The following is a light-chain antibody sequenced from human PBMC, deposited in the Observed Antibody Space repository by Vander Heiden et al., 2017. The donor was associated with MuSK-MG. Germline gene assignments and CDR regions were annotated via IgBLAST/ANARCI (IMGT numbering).Light chain of an antibody. J-gene: IGKJ1*01. V-gene: IGKV1-5*03. Sequence: DIQMTQSPSSLSASVGDRVTITCRASQSISIWLAWYQQKPGKAPKLLIYKASNLEGGVPSRFSGSGSGTEFTLTISSLQPDDFATYYCQQYKTFSTFGQGTKVEIK. CDR3: QQYKTFST. CDR1: QSISIW. CDR2: KAS.